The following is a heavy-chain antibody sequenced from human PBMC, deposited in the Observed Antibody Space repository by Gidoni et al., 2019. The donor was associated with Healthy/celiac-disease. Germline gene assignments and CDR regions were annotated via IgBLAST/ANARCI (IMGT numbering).Heavy chain of an antibody. CDR1: GFTFSSYA. V-gene: IGHV3-23*01. Sequence: EVQLLESGGGLVQTGGSLRLSCAASGFTFSSYAMSWVRQAPGKGLEWVSAISGSGGSTYYADSVKGRFTISRDNSKNTLYLQMNSLRAEDTAVYYCAKGGSSGWFFDYWGQGTLVTVSS. CDR2: ISGSGGST. D-gene: IGHD6-19*01. CDR3: AKGGSSGWFFDY. J-gene: IGHJ4*02.